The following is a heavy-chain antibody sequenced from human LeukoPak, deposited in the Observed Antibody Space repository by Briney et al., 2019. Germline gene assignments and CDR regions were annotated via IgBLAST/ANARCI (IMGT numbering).Heavy chain of an antibody. CDR1: GFTVSNNY. D-gene: IGHD1-14*01. J-gene: IGHJ3*01. CDR2: SYSDSNT. Sequence: GGSLRLSCAPSGFTVSNNYMSWVRQAPGKGLEWVSISYSDSNTNYTDSVKGRFTISRDTSQSTLSLQMNSLRAEDTAVYYCVRKNRDFNAAFDLWGQGTVVTVSS. V-gene: IGHV3-53*01. CDR3: VRKNRDFNAAFDL.